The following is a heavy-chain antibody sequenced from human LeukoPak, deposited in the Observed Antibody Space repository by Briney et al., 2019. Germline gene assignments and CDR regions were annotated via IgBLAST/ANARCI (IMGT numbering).Heavy chain of an antibody. CDR3: AKGSERVPAAIVLLGYHYYYYMDV. Sequence: GGSLRLSCAASGFTFSKFWVKWVRRAPGKGLEWVSAISGSGGSTYYADSVKGRFTISRDNSKNTLYLQMNSLRAEDTAVYYCAKGSERVPAAIVLLGYHYYYYMDVWGKGTTVTVSS. CDR1: GFTFSKFW. CDR2: ISGSGGST. V-gene: IGHV3-23*01. J-gene: IGHJ6*03. D-gene: IGHD2-2*02.